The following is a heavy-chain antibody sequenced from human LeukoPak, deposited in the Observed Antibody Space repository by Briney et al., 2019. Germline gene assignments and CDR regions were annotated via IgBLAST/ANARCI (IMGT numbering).Heavy chain of an antibody. CDR3: ASSQSERITMVRGVIRELDY. Sequence: SVKVSCKASGYTFTGYYMHWVRQAPGQGLEWMGGIIPIFGTANYAQKFQGRVTITADKSTSTAYMELSSLRSEDTAVYYCASSQSERITMVRGVIRELDYWGQGTLVTVSS. CDR1: GYTFTGYY. J-gene: IGHJ4*02. V-gene: IGHV1-69*06. CDR2: IIPIFGTA. D-gene: IGHD3-10*01.